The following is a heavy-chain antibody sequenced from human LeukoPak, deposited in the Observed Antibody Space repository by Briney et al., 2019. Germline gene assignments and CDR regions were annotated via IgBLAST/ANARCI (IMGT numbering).Heavy chain of an antibody. D-gene: IGHD5-18*01. CDR2: ISGSGGST. V-gene: IGHV3-64D*06. CDR1: GFTFSFYA. J-gene: IGHJ4*02. CDR3: VIDHTAIIDY. Sequence: PGGSLRLSCSASGFTFSFYAMHWVRQAPGKGLEYVSAISGSGGSTYYADSVKGRFTISRDNSKNTLYLQLSSLRAEDTAVYYCVIDHTAIIDYWGQGTLVSVSS.